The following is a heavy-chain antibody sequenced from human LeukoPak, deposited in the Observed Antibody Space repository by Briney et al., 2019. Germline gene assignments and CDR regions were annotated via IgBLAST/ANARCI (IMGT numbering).Heavy chain of an antibody. D-gene: IGHD4-23*01. J-gene: IGHJ4*02. CDR1: GDSIRGYY. CDR2: MYYSGIT. V-gene: IGHV4-59*01. CDR3: ATFFGGSSGYFDY. Sequence: TLSLTCRVSGDSIRGYYWSSLRQSPGKGLEWIGLMYYSGITKYNPSLQSRVTMSLDTSKNHFSLTVNSVTAADTAVYYCATFFGGSSGYFDYWGQGTLVTVSS.